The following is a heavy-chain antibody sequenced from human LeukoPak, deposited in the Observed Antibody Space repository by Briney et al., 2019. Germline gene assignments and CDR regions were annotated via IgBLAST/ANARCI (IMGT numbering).Heavy chain of an antibody. V-gene: IGHV1-46*01. CDR3: ATYSSGWYGYYYGMDV. CDR1: GYTFTSYY. J-gene: IGHJ6*02. Sequence: GASVKVSCKASGYTFTSYYMHWVRQAPGQGLEWMGIINPSGGSTSYAQKFQGRVTMTRDTSTSTVYMELSSLRSEDTAVYYCATYSSGWYGYYYGMDVWGQGSTVTVSS. D-gene: IGHD6-19*01. CDR2: INPSGGST.